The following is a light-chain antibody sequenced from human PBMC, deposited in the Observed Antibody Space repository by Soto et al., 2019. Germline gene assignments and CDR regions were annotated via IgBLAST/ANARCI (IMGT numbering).Light chain of an antibody. CDR1: SSDIGGYNY. Sequence: QSALTQPPSASGSPGQSVTISCTGTSSDIGGYNYVSWYQQHPGKAPKLMIYEVSKRPSGVPDRFSGSKSGNTASLTVSGLQAEDEADYYCCSYAGSRSWVFGGGTKVTVL. CDR3: CSYAGSRSWV. CDR2: EVS. J-gene: IGLJ3*02. V-gene: IGLV2-8*01.